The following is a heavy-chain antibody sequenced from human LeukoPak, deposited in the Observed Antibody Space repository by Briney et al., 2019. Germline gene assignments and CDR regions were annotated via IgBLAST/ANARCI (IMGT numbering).Heavy chain of an antibody. D-gene: IGHD3-10*01. J-gene: IGHJ4*02. CDR1: GFTFSSYA. CDR2: INSDGSSI. CDR3: ARGDENYYGSGTYSPYDY. V-gene: IGHV3-74*01. Sequence: GGSLRLSCAASGFTFSSYAMSWVRQAPGKGLVWVSRINSDGSSISYADSVKGRFTVSRDNAKNTLYLQMNSLRGEDTAVYYCARGDENYYGSGTYSPYDYWGQGTLVTVSS.